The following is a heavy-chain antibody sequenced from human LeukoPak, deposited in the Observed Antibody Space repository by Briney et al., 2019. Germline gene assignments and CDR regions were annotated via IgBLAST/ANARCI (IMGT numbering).Heavy chain of an antibody. D-gene: IGHD1-14*01. J-gene: IGHJ4*02. CDR2: IRYDGNNK. Sequence: PGGSLRFSCGASRFTFSNYGMLWVRQAPGKGLDWVAFIRYDGNNKLYADSVKGRFTISRDNSKNTLYLHINSLRAEDTAVYYCVKDNPLDYWGQGTLVIVSS. CDR1: RFTFSNYG. V-gene: IGHV3-30*02. CDR3: VKDNPLDY.